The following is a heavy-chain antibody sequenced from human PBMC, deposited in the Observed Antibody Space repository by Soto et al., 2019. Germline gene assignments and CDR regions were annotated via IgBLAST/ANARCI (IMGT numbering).Heavy chain of an antibody. Sequence: QVQLVQSGPEVKKPGSSVKVSCKASGGTFSRYTINWVRQAPGQGLEWMGGITPMFGKPNYAQKFQGRVTIDADECTGKGDMELRSLKSDDTAVYECASDGALYDSSAYYFLYWGQGTLVAVSS. CDR1: GGTFSRYT. D-gene: IGHD3-22*01. CDR3: ASDGALYDSSAYYFLY. V-gene: IGHV1-69*01. J-gene: IGHJ4*02. CDR2: ITPMFGKP.